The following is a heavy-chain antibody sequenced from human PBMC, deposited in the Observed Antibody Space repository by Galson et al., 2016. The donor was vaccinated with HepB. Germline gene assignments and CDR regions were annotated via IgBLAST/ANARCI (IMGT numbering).Heavy chain of an antibody. CDR2: ISSSGDNI. CDR3: GSALDFFYGTDD. CDR1: GFFFDDYY. J-gene: IGHJ6*02. V-gene: IGHV3-11*04. Sequence: SLRLSCAASGFFFDDYYMSWIRQAPGKGLEWLSYISSSGDNIYYADSVRGRFTISRDNVNNSLYLQMNSLRGEDTALYYCGSALDFFYGTDDWGQGTMVTVS.